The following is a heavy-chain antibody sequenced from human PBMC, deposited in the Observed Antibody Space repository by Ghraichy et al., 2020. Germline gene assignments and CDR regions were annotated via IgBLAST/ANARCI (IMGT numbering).Heavy chain of an antibody. V-gene: IGHV4-4*08. J-gene: IGHJ4*02. Sequence: SETLSLTCTVSGDSLGRHYWHWVRQPPGERLEWIGSIRLGESTYFSPSLKSRVSISADTSKNHFSLSLNSVTAVDTAVYYCARDDFMIVGGFFDYWGQGALVTVSS. D-gene: IGHD3-22*01. CDR3: ARDDFMIVGGFFDY. CDR1: GDSLGRHY. CDR2: IRLGEST.